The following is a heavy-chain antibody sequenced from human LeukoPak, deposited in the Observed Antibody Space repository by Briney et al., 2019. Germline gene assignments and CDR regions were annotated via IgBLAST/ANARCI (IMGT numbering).Heavy chain of an antibody. Sequence: SQTLSLTCAISGESVSSTGASWNWIRQSPSRGLEWLGRTYYRSQWYYEYAFSVQSRIIVAPDTSKNQFSLQLSSVTPEDTAVYYCVRGNYNFDYWGQGPLVTVSS. CDR2: TYYRSQWYY. CDR3: VRGNYNFDY. CDR1: GESVSSTGAS. J-gene: IGHJ4*02. D-gene: IGHD5-24*01. V-gene: IGHV6-1*01.